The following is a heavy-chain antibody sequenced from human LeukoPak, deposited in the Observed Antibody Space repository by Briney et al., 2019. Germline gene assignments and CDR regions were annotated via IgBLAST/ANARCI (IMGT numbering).Heavy chain of an antibody. J-gene: IGHJ4*02. V-gene: IGHV1-2*02. Sequence: ASVKVSCKASGYAFTGCFMHWVRHAPGQGLEWIGWINPNIGATKYARKFQGRVTMTRDTSISTAYMEVSRLRSDDTAVYYCARGQLTDDLDYWGQGTLVTVSS. CDR3: ARGQLTDDLDY. D-gene: IGHD1-14*01. CDR2: INPNIGAT. CDR1: GYAFTGCF.